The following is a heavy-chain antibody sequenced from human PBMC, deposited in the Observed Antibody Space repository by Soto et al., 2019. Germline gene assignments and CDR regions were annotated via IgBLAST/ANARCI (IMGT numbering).Heavy chain of an antibody. CDR3: AGVDPGAGAWFAP. CDR2: ISLYSDGT. D-gene: IGHD3-10*01. J-gene: IGHJ5*02. V-gene: IGHV1-18*01. Sequence: QVQLVQSGGEVKRPGASVKVSCKTSGYTFSNYGITWVRQAPGQPLEWLGWISLYSDGTNYAQKFQGRVSMTTDTPPPTPYRERRSRSSADPAVYYWAGVDPGAGAWFAPGGQGTLVPFSS. CDR1: GYTFSNYG.